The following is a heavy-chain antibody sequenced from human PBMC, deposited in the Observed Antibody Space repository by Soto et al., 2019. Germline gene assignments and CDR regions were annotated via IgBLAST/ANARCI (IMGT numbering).Heavy chain of an antibody. Sequence: QVQLVQSGAEVKKPGASVKVSCKASGYTFTIYGISWVRQAPGQGLEWMGWISGYNGHTDYAQNLQDRVTLTTDASTSSVYMELRSCRSDDTAVYYCARVDYYDSSGYYGYWGQGTLITVSS. J-gene: IGHJ4*02. V-gene: IGHV1-18*04. CDR1: GYTFTIYG. CDR2: ISGYNGHT. D-gene: IGHD3-22*01. CDR3: ARVDYYDSSGYYGY.